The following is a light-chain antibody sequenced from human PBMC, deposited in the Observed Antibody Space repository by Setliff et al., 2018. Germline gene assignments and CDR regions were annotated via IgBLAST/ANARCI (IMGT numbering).Light chain of an antibody. CDR3: SSYTTSGTYV. CDR1: SSDVGGYNY. J-gene: IGLJ1*01. CDR2: DVT. V-gene: IGLV2-14*03. Sequence: QSAPTQPASVSGSPGQWITISCSGTSSDVGGYNYVSWYQQHPGKAPKLMIYDVTNRPSGISNRFSGSKSGNTASLTISGLQAEDDADYYCSSYTTSGTYVFGTGTKVTVL.